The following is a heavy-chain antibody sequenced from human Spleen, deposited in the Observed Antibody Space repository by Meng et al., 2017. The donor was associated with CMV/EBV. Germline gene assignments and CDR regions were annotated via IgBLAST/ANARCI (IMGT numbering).Heavy chain of an antibody. D-gene: IGHD5-18*01. CDR2: IYYSGST. CDR3: ARERRGYNYVYYFRY. V-gene: IGHV4-31*02. CDR1: DSITNGDYY. J-gene: IGHJ4*02. Sequence: DSITNGDYYWSWIRQHPGKGLEWIGYIYYSGSTYYPPSLTSRVTISLDTSKNQFSPKLTSVTAADTAVYYCARERRGYNYVYYFRYWGQGTLVTVSS.